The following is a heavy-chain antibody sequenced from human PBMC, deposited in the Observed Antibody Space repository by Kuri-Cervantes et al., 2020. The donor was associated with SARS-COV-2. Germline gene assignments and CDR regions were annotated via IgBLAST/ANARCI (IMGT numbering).Heavy chain of an antibody. D-gene: IGHD2-2*02. CDR3: ARGRSVKIVVVPAAILRYYYMDV. V-gene: IGHV4-59*08. J-gene: IGHJ6*03. CDR2: IYYSGST. CDR1: GGSISSYY. Sequence: SETLSLTCTVSGGSISSYYWSWIRQPPGKGLEWIGYIYYSGSTNYNPSLKSRVTISVDTSKNQFSLKLSSVAAADTAVYYCARGRSVKIVVVPAAILRYYYMDVWGKGTTVTVSS.